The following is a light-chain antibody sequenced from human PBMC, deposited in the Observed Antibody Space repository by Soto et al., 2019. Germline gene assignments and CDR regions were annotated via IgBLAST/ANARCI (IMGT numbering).Light chain of an antibody. CDR3: GSWDRSLRGWV. CDR2: DNN. J-gene: IGLJ3*02. V-gene: IGLV1-51*01. CDR1: SSNVGNNH. Sequence: QSVLTQPPSVSAAPGQKVTVSCSGSSSNVGNNHVSWYQHLPGTAPKVLIYDNNKRPSGIPDRFSGSKSATSATLDITGLQTGDEADYYCGSWDRSLRGWVFGGGTKLTVL.